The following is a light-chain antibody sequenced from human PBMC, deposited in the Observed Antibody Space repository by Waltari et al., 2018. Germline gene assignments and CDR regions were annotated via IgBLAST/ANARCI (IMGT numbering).Light chain of an antibody. V-gene: IGLV1-44*01. CDR3: AAWDDSLKGWV. CDR2: TNN. CDR1: SPHIRTNP. Sequence: QSVLTQPPSASGTPGQRVSISCSGGSPHIRTNPANWYHHLPGTAPKLLMYTNNHRPSGVPDRFSGSKSGTSASLAISGLQLQDEADYYCAAWDDSLKGWVFGGGTKVTVL. J-gene: IGLJ3*02.